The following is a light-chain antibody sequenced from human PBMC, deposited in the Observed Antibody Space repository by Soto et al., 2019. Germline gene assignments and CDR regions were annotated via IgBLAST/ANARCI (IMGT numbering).Light chain of an antibody. CDR2: GNS. V-gene: IGLV1-40*01. Sequence: QSVLTQPPSVSRAPGQRVTISCTGSSSNIGAGYDVHWYQQLPGTAPKLLIYGNSNRPSGVPDRFSGSKSGTSASLAITGLQAEDEADYYCQSYDSSLSGSKDVVFGGGTQLTVL. CDR3: QSYDSSLSGSKDVV. CDR1: SSNIGAGYD. J-gene: IGLJ2*01.